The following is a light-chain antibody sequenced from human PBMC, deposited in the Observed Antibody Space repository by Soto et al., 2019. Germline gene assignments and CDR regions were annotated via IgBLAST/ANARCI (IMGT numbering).Light chain of an antibody. Sequence: DIQMTQSPSSLSASLGDRVTITCRASQSISNYLNWYQQKPGKAPKLLISVASTLQSGVPSRFSGGGSWTDFTLTISSLQPEDLANYYCQKSFSGPPTFGGGTKVAIK. V-gene: IGKV1-39*01. CDR1: QSISNY. CDR2: VAS. CDR3: QKSFSGPPT. J-gene: IGKJ4*01.